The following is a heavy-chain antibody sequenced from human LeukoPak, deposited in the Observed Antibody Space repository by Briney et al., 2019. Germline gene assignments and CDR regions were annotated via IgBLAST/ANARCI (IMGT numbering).Heavy chain of an antibody. J-gene: IGHJ3*01. CDR2: ISQSGDFT. Sequence: GGSLRLSCAASGFSFNRTGMHWVRQAPGKGLEWVSTISQSGDFTYYADSVKGRFTISRDKSRNTVSLQMNSLRADDTAVYYCARDPSLREGYLDGFDFWGQGTMVTVSS. V-gene: IGHV3-23*01. CDR3: ARDPSLREGYLDGFDF. CDR1: GFSFNRTG. D-gene: IGHD2-15*01.